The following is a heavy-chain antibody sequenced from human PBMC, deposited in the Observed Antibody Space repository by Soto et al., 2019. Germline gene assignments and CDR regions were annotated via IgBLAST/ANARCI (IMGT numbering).Heavy chain of an antibody. CDR1: DGSLSSGTW. Sequence: RSRTLSLTCAVSDGSLSSGTWWSWVRQSPGRGLEWIGEIYHSGSPNYNPSLKSRVTMSVDKSKNLFSLSLSSVTAADSALYYCSRRIPAAPNWFDPWGQGTLVTVSS. V-gene: IGHV4-4*02. CDR3: SRRIPAAPNWFDP. J-gene: IGHJ5*02. CDR2: IYHSGSP. D-gene: IGHD2-2*01.